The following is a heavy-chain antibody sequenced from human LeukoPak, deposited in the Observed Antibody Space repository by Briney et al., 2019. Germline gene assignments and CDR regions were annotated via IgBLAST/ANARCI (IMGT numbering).Heavy chain of an antibody. Sequence: GASVKVSCKASGYTFTTHYMHWVRQAPGQGLEWMGLINPSGTTTNYAQKFRGRVTMTRDLSTSTDYMELSSLRSDDTAVYFCARDAHDSSGYYYYWGQGTLVTVSS. CDR2: INPSGTTT. J-gene: IGHJ4*02. V-gene: IGHV1-46*01. D-gene: IGHD3-22*01. CDR1: GYTFTTHY. CDR3: ARDAHDSSGYYYY.